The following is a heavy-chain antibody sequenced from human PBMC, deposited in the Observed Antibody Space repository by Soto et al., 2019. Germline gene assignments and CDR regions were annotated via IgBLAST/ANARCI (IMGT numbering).Heavy chain of an antibody. CDR3: ARGGLAVAGRDFDY. J-gene: IGHJ4*02. Sequence: SETLSLTCAVYGGSFSGYYWSWIRQPPGKGLEWIGEINHSGSTNYNPSLKSRVTISVDTSKNQFSLKLSSVTAADTAVYYCARGGLAVAGRDFDYWGQGTLVTVSS. D-gene: IGHD6-19*01. V-gene: IGHV4-34*01. CDR1: GGSFSGYY. CDR2: INHSGST.